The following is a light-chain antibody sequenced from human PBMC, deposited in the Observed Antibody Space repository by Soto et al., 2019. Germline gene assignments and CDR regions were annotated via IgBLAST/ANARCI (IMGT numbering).Light chain of an antibody. Sequence: EIVLTQFPASVSLSLGGIATLSCRASRTVNSQLAWYQQKPGQAPRLLIYDAFNRAADIPARFSGSETGTDFTLTINNLEPEASPVYYCQQRWDWPLTFGGGTKVEIK. CDR3: QQRWDWPLT. CDR1: RTVNSQ. CDR2: DAF. V-gene: IGKV3-11*01. J-gene: IGKJ4*01.